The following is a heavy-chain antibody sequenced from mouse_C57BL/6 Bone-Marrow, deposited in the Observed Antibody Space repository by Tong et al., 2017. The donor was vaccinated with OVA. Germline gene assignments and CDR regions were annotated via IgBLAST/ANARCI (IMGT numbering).Heavy chain of an antibody. Sequence: EVQLQESGPELVKPGASVKIPCKASGYTFTDYNMDWVKQSHGKSLEWIGDINPNNGGTSYNQKFKGKATLTVDKSSSTAYMELRSLTSEDSAVYYCARSWDFDYWGQGTTLTVSS. J-gene: IGHJ2*01. CDR1: GYTFTDYN. CDR2: INPNNGGT. V-gene: IGHV1-18*01. D-gene: IGHD4-1*01. CDR3: ARSWDFDY.